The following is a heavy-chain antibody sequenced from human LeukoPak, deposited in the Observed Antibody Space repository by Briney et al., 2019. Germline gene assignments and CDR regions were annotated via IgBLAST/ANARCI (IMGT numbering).Heavy chain of an antibody. J-gene: IGHJ4*02. Sequence: PGGSLRLSCAASGFTFSSYAMHWVRQAPGKGLEWVAVISYDGSNKYYADSVKGRFTIPRDNSKNTLYLQMNSLRAEDTAVYCCARGSGYDSSGCRFDYWGQGTLVTVSS. V-gene: IGHV3-30*01. CDR3: ARGSGYDSSGCRFDY. CDR1: GFTFSSYA. D-gene: IGHD3-22*01. CDR2: ISYDGSNK.